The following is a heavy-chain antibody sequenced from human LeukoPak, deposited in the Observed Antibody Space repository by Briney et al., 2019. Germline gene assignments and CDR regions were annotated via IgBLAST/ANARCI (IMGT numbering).Heavy chain of an antibody. J-gene: IGHJ4*02. D-gene: IGHD2-2*01. V-gene: IGHV3-7*01. CDR3: AREQYCSSTSCYPLGTYYSDY. CDR2: IKQDGSEK. CDR1: GFTFSSYW. Sequence: GGSLRLSCAASGFTFSSYWMSWVRQAPGKGLEWVANIKQDGSEKYYVDSVKGRFTISRDNAKNSLYLQMNSLRAEDTAVYYCAREQYCSSTSCYPLGTYYSDYWGQGTLVTVSS.